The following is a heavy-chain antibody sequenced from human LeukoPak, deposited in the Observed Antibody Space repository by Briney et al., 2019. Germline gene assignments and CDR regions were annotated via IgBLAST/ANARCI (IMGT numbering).Heavy chain of an antibody. CDR1: GGTFSSYA. J-gene: IGHJ3*02. D-gene: IGHD5-18*01. V-gene: IGHV1-69*05. CDR2: IIPIFGTA. Sequence: ASVKVSCKASGGTFSSYAISWVRQAPGQGLEWMGGIIPIFGTASYAQKFQGRVTITTDESTSTAYMELSSLRSEDTAVYYWARVGGYSYGYDAFDIWGQGTMVTVSS. CDR3: ARVGGYSYGYDAFDI.